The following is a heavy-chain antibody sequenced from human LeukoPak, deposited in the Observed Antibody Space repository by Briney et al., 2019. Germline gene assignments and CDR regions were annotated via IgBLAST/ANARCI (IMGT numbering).Heavy chain of an antibody. Sequence: LPGGSLRLSCAASGFTFSSYSMNWVRRAPGKGLEWVSYISSSSSTIYYADSVKGRFTISRDNAKNSLYLQMNSLRAEDTAVYYCWVDIVVVPAATMSLHAAFDIWGQGTMVTVSS. V-gene: IGHV3-48*01. J-gene: IGHJ3*02. D-gene: IGHD2-2*03. CDR2: ISSSSSTI. CDR3: WVDIVVVPAATMSLHAAFDI. CDR1: GFTFSSYS.